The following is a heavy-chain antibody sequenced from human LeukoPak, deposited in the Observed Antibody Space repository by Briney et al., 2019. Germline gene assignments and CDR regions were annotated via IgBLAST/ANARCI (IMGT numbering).Heavy chain of an antibody. D-gene: IGHD3-3*01. J-gene: IGHJ4*02. CDR1: GGSISRYY. Sequence: SETLSLTCTVSGGSISRYYWSWIRQPPGKGLEWIGYIYYSGSTSYNPSLKSRVTISVDTSKNHFSLKLSSVTAADTAVYYCARAGQGDFWSGLRYFDYWGQGTLVTVSS. V-gene: IGHV4-59*01. CDR3: ARAGQGDFWSGLRYFDY. CDR2: IYYSGST.